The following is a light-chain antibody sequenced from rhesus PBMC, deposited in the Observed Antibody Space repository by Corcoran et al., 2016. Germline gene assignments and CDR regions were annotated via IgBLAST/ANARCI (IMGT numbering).Light chain of an antibody. CDR2: EVS. CDR1: QSLLHSGGKTY. V-gene: IGKV2-104*02. CDR3: MQGIQLPLT. Sequence: DIVMTQTPLSLPVTPGEPASISCRSSQSLLHSGGKTYLYWYLQKPGQSPQLLIYEVSNRASGVPDRLSGSGSGTYFTLKISRVEAEDVGVYYCMQGIQLPLTFGGGTKVEIK. J-gene: IGKJ4*01.